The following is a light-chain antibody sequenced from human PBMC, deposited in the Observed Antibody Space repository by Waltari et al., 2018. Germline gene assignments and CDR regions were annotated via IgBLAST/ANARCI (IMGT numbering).Light chain of an antibody. J-gene: IGKJ2*01. Sequence: DIVMTQSPDSLAVSLGERATINCKSSQSLLYGSNNKYYLAWYRQKPGQPPKLLIYLASTRESGVPDRFSGSGSGTDFTLTISSLQAEDVAVYYCQQYYNIPYTFGQGTKLEIK. CDR3: QQYYNIPYT. CDR1: QSLLYGSNNKYY. CDR2: LAS. V-gene: IGKV4-1*01.